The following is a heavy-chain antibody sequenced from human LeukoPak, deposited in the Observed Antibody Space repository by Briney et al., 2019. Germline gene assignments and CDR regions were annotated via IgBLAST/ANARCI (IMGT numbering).Heavy chain of an antibody. CDR2: IYTSGST. Sequence: PSETLSLTCAVSGGSISSGSYYWSWIRQPAGKGLEWIGRIYTSGSTSYNPSLKSRVTISVDTSKNQFSLKLSSVTAADTAVYYCARGIGWFGELWGQGTLVTVSS. CDR3: ARGIGWFGEL. CDR1: GGSISSGSYY. J-gene: IGHJ4*02. D-gene: IGHD3-10*01. V-gene: IGHV4-61*02.